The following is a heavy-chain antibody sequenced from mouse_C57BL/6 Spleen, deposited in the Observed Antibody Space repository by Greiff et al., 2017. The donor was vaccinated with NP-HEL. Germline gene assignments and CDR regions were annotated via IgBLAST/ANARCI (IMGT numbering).Heavy chain of an antibody. J-gene: IGHJ4*01. Sequence: EVQLQESGGDLVKPGGSLKLSCAASGFTFSSYGMSWVRQTPDKRLEWVGNISSGGSYTYYPDRVKGRFTISRDNAKNTPYLQMSSLKSEDTAMYYCAREEWDGAMDYWGQGTSVTVSS. V-gene: IGHV5-6*01. CDR2: ISSGGSYT. CDR1: GFTFSSYG. D-gene: IGHD4-1*01. CDR3: AREEWDGAMDY.